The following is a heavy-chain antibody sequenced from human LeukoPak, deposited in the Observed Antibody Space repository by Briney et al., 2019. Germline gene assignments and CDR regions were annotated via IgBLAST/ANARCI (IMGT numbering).Heavy chain of an antibody. Sequence: FTSSGSGFTFNGSWMNWARQAPGKGLEWVANMDPSGTQTRYVDSVKGRFTISKDDPGTSLYLEMHSLRAEDTAIYYCAIWTSGNYWGQGALVTVSS. V-gene: IGHV3-7*01. CDR3: AIWTSGNY. CDR2: MDPSGTQT. CDR1: GFTFNGSW. J-gene: IGHJ4*02. D-gene: IGHD1-1*01.